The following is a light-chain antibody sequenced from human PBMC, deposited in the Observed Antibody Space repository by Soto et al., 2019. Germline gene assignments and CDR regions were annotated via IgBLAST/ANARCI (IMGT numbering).Light chain of an antibody. J-gene: IGKJ5*01. CDR1: QSISSN. CDR2: GAS. CDR3: QQFYNWPIT. Sequence: EIVMTQSPATLSVSPGERVTLSCRASQSISSNLAWYQQKPGQAPRLLIYGASVRAAGVPATFSGSGSGTEFTLTISSLQSEDFAVYYCQQFYNWPITFGQGTRLEIK. V-gene: IGKV3-15*01.